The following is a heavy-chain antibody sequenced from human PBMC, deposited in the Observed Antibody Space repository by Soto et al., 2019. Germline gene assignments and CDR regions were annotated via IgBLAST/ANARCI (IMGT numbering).Heavy chain of an antibody. V-gene: IGHV3-7*01. D-gene: IGHD2-2*01. CDR3: TTEGGKYQLPPNWFDP. CDR1: GFTFSGYW. Sequence: GGSRRLSCAASGFTFSGYWMSWVRQAPGKGLEWVANLNQDGSEQNYVDSVKGRFTISRDNAKNSLYLQMSSLRAEDTAVYYCTTEGGKYQLPPNWFDPWGQGT. CDR2: LNQDGSEQ. J-gene: IGHJ5*02.